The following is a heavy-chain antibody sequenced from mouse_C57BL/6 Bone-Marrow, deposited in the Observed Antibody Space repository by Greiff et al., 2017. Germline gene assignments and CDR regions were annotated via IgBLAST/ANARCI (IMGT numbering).Heavy chain of an antibody. CDR1: GYTFTSYT. V-gene: IGHV1-4*01. J-gene: IGHJ1*03. CDR3: ARYYGSSYWYFDV. CDR2: INPSSGYT. D-gene: IGHD1-1*01. Sequence: VQLQQSGAELARPGASVKMSCKASGYTFTSYTMHWVKQRPGQGLEWIGYINPSSGYTKYNQKFKDKATLTADKSSSTAYMQLSSLTDEDSAFYYCARYYGSSYWYFDVWGTGTTVTVSS.